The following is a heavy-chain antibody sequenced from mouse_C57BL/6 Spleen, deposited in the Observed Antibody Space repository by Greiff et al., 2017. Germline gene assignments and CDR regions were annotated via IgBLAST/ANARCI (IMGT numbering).Heavy chain of an antibody. Sequence: EVKLMESGPELVKPGASVKISCKASGYSFTGYYMNWVKQSPEKSLEWIGEINPSTGGTTYNQKFKAKATLTVDKSSSTAYMQLKSLTSEDSAVYYCAREGSSSFAYWGQGTLVTVSA. CDR3: AREGSSSFAY. J-gene: IGHJ3*01. CDR1: GYSFTGYY. D-gene: IGHD1-1*01. V-gene: IGHV1-42*01. CDR2: INPSTGGT.